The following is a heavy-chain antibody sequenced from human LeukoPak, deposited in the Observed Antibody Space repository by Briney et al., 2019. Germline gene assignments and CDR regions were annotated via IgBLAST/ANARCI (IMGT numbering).Heavy chain of an antibody. V-gene: IGHV1-2*02. CDR2: INPNTGDT. J-gene: IGHJ1*01. D-gene: IGHD3-22*01. CDR3: ARGFYDASDFEYFQH. Sequence: ASVKVSCKASGYTFTDYYMHWVRQAPGQGLEWMAWINPNTGDTNYSQKFRGRVTMTRDTSISTAYMELSRLKSDDTAVYYCARGFYDASDFEYFQHWGQGTLVTVSS. CDR1: GYTFTDYY.